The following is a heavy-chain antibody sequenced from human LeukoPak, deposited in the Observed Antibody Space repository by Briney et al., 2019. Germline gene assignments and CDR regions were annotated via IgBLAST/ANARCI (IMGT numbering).Heavy chain of an antibody. CDR3: ARGPSGGTNWFDP. CDR2: INPNSGGT. V-gene: IGHV1-2*02. D-gene: IGHD3-16*01. J-gene: IGHJ5*02. Sequence: ASVKVSCKASGYTFTGYYMHWVRQAPGQGLEWMGWINPNSGGTNYAQKFQGRVTMTRDTSISTAYMELSRLRSDDTAVYYCARGPSGGTNWFDPWGQGALVTVSS. CDR1: GYTFTGYY.